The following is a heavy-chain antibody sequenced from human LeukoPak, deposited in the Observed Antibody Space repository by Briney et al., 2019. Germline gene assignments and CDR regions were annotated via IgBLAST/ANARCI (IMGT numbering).Heavy chain of an antibody. J-gene: IGHJ4*02. V-gene: IGHV3-30-3*01. D-gene: IGHD3-22*01. CDR2: ISYDGSNK. CDR1: GFTFSSYA. CDR3: ASAPNYYDSSGYKTWLDN. Sequence: GGSLRLSCAASGFTFSSYAMHWVRQAPGKGLEWVAVISYDGSNKYYADLVKGRFTVSRDNAKNSLFLQMNSLRDEDTAVYYCASAPNYYDSSGYKTWLDNWGQGTLVTVSS.